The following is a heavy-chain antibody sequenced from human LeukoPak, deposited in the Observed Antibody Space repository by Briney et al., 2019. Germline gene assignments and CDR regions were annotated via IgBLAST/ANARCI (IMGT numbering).Heavy chain of an antibody. CDR3: ARDGKYSSSANWFDP. CDR1: GGTFSSYA. V-gene: IGHV1-69*05. Sequence: SVKVSCKASGGTFSSYAISWVRQAPGQGREWMGRIIPIFGTANYAQKFQGRVTITTDESTSTAYMELSSLRSEDTAVYYCARDGKYSSSANWFDPWGQGTLVTVSS. J-gene: IGHJ5*02. D-gene: IGHD6-13*01. CDR2: IIPIFGTA.